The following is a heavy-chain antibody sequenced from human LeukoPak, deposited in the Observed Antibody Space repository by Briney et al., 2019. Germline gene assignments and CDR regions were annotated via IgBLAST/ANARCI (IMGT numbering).Heavy chain of an antibody. V-gene: IGHV5-10-1*01. CDR1: GYSFTSYW. CDR3: APHRGGLEDLTFDP. D-gene: IGHD3-10*01. J-gene: IGHJ5*02. Sequence: GESLKISCKGSGYSFTSYWISWVRQMPGKGLGWVGRIDPSDSYTNYSPSFQGHVTISADKSISTAYLQWSSLKASDTAMYYCAPHRGGLEDLTFDPWGQGTLVTVSS. CDR2: IDPSDSYT.